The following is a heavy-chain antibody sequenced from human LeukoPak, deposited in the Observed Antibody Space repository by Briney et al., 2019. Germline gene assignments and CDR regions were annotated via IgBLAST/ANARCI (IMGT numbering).Heavy chain of an antibody. CDR1: GYTFTDSY. D-gene: IGHD3-10*01. V-gene: IGHV1-2*06. CDR2: NNPNSGDS. CDR3: AAEARGTTSLVRGLMDY. Sequence: ASVKVSCKASGYTFTDSYIHWVRQAPGQGLEWMGRNNPNSGDSNYSQKFQGRVTMTRDTSISTAYMEMSRLIFDDTAVYYCAAEARGTTSLVRGLMDYWGQGTLVTVSS. J-gene: IGHJ4*02.